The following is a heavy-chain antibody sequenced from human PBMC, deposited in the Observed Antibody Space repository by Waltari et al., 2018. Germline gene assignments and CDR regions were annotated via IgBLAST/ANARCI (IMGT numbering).Heavy chain of an antibody. J-gene: IGHJ3*02. CDR2: IYHSGST. CDR1: GYSISSGYY. Sequence: QVQLQESGPGLVKPSETLSLTCAVSGYSISSGYYWGWIRQPPGKGLEWIGSIYHSGSTYYNPSLKSRVTISVDTSKNQFSLKLSSVTAADTAVYYCARTPPEWELLSDACDIWGQGTMVTVSS. D-gene: IGHD1-26*01. CDR3: ARTPPEWELLSDACDI. V-gene: IGHV4-38-2*01.